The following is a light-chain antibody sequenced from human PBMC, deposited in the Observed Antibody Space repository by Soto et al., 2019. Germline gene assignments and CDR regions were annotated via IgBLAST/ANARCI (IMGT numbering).Light chain of an antibody. CDR1: SSDVGSYNV. CDR2: EGS. J-gene: IGLJ3*02. Sequence: QSALTQPASVSGSPGQSITISCTGTSSDVGSYNVVSWYQQHPGKAPKLIIYEGSKRPSGVSNRFSGSKSGNTASLTISGLQAEDEADYYCCSYVSSSTFWVFGGGTKLT. CDR3: CSYVSSSTFWV. V-gene: IGLV2-23*03.